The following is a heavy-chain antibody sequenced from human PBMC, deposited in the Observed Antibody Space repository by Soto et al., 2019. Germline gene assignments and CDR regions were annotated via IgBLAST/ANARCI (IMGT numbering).Heavy chain of an antibody. CDR3: ARGHPNWNYVIDY. V-gene: IGHV1-8*02. CDR2: MNPNSGNT. D-gene: IGHD1-7*01. Sequence: ASVKVSCKASGYDFTIFYTHWVRLAPGQGLEWMGWMNPNSGNTGYAQKFQGRVTMTRNTSISTAYMELSSLRSEDTAVYYCARGHPNWNYVIDYWGQGTLVTVSS. CDR1: GYDFTIFY. J-gene: IGHJ4*02.